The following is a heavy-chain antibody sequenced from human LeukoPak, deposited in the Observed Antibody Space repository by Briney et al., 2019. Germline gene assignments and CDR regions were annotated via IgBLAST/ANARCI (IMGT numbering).Heavy chain of an antibody. J-gene: IGHJ4*02. Sequence: GRSLRLSCAASGFTFGTYAMHCVRQAPGKGLEWVAVILSDGSIQNSADSVRGRFIISRDNSKNTLFLQMNRLRTEDTAVYYCARGAILGGYNLIDDWGQGTLVTVSS. CDR1: GFTFGTYA. CDR2: ILSDGSIQ. D-gene: IGHD1-26*01. CDR3: ARGAILGGYNLIDD. V-gene: IGHV3-30*04.